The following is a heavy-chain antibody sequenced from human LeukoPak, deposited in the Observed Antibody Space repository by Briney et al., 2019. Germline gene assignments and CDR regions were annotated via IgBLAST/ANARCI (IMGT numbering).Heavy chain of an antibody. D-gene: IGHD1-26*01. V-gene: IGHV3-74*01. Sequence: GGSLRLSCVASGFTFSSNWMHWVRQGPGKGLVWVSRINSDGSVTRHADSVKGRFTISRDNAKNTLYLQMNSLRAEDTAVYYCARAGEGLLAYSFDIWGQGTMVTVSS. CDR3: ARAGEGLLAYSFDI. CDR2: INSDGSVT. CDR1: GFTFSSNW. J-gene: IGHJ3*02.